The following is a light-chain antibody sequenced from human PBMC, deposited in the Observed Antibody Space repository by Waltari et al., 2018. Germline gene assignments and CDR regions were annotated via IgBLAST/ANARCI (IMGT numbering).Light chain of an antibody. V-gene: IGLV1-44*01. J-gene: IGLJ3*02. CDR2: RSS. Sequence: QSVLTQPPSASGTPGQRVTISCFGSNSNLGSNPVYWYQHLPGTAPKVLIYRSSQRPSGVPDRFSGSGVLTEFTLTITNLQPEDVAVYYCQQYYVFPRTFGPGT. CDR3: QQYYVFPRT. CDR1: NSNLGSNP.